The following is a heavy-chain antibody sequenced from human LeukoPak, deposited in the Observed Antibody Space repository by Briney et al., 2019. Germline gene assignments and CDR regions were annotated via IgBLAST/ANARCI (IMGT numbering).Heavy chain of an antibody. CDR3: ARGTAMVSSVDY. Sequence: SETLSLTCTVSGGSISSSSYYWGWIRQPPGKGLEWIGSIYYSGSTYYNPSLKSRVTISVDTSKNQFSPKLSSVTAADTAVYYCARGTAMVSSVDYWGQGTLVTVSS. CDR1: GGSISSSSYY. D-gene: IGHD5-18*01. V-gene: IGHV4-39*07. J-gene: IGHJ4*02. CDR2: IYYSGST.